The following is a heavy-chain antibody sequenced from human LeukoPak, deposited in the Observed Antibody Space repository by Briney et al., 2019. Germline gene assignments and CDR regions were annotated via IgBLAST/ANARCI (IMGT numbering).Heavy chain of an antibody. CDR2: INHSGST. CDR1: GGSFSGYY. V-gene: IGHV4-34*01. Sequence: SETLSLTRAVYGGSFSGYYWSWIRQPPGKGLEWIGEINHSGSTNYNPSLKSRVTISVDTSKNQFSLKLSSVTAADTAVYYCARLIYDFWSGYTPFDYWGQGTLVTVSS. CDR3: ARLIYDFWSGYTPFDY. J-gene: IGHJ4*02. D-gene: IGHD3-3*01.